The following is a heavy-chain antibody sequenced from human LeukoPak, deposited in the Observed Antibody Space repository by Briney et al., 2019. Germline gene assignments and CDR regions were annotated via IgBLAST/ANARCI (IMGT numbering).Heavy chain of an antibody. CDR1: GGSISSSSYY. D-gene: IGHD3-22*01. Sequence: PSETLSLTCTVSGGSISSSSYYWGWIRQPPGNGLEWIGSIYYSGSTYYNPSLKSRVTISVDTSKNQFSLKLSSVTAADTAVYYCARDYNYYDSSGYFYYWGQGTLVTVSS. CDR3: ARDYNYYDSSGYFYY. V-gene: IGHV4-39*07. CDR2: IYYSGST. J-gene: IGHJ4*02.